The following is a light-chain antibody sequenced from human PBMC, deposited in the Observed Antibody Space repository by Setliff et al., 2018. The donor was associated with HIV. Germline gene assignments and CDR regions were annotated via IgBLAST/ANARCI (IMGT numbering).Light chain of an antibody. J-gene: IGLJ1*01. CDR2: ENT. V-gene: IGLV1-40*01. CDR1: NSNIGAGYN. CDR3: SSFTSSSTYV. Sequence: QSALTQPPSVSGAPGQRVTISCTGTNSNIGAGYNVHWYQQPPGAAPKLLIYENTNRPSGVPDRFSGSKSGTSASLRITGLQPEDEAHYYCSSFTSSSTYVFGIGTKVTVL.